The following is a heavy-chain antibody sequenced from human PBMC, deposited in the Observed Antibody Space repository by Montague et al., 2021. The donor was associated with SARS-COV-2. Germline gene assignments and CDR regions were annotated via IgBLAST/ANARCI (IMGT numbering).Heavy chain of an antibody. CDR1: DGYFSSGVYE. CDR3: AGHTRAGVICNCFDS. J-gene: IGHJ4*02. D-gene: IGHD3-10*01. V-gene: IGHV4-39*01. Sequence: SETLSLTCTVSDGYFSSGVYEWWGWIRQPPGKGLQWIGNASYSGSTTYNPSLKNRVTVSVDTSGSLFYLRLDSVTATDTAVYYCAGHTRAGVICNCFDSWGQGTLVTVSS. CDR2: ASYSGST.